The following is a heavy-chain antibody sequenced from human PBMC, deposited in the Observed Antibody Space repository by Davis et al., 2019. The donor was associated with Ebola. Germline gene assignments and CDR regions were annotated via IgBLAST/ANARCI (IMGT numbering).Heavy chain of an antibody. Sequence: GESLKISCAASGFTFSSYAMSWVRQAPGKGLEWVSAISGSGGSTYYADSVKGRFTISRDNSKNTLYLQMNSLRAEETAVYYCAKDRDRITMRVVVGGIDYWGQGTLVTVSS. V-gene: IGHV3-23*01. J-gene: IGHJ4*02. CDR3: AKDRDRITMRVVVGGIDY. CDR1: GFTFSSYA. CDR2: ISGSGGST. D-gene: IGHD3-22*01.